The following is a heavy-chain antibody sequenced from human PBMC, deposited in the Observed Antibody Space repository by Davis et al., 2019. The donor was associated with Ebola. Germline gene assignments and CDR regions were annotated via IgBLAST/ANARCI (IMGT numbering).Heavy chain of an antibody. CDR3: ARRSGSSRGFFDY. D-gene: IGHD1-26*01. V-gene: IGHV5-51*01. J-gene: IGHJ4*02. Sequence: GESLKISCKGSGYSFSTYWIGWVRQMPGKGLEYMGIIYPRDSDTKYSPSFRGQVTISADTSINTAYLQWSGLEASDTAMYYCARRSGSSRGFFDYWGQGTLVTASS. CDR2: IYPRDSDT. CDR1: GYSFSTYW.